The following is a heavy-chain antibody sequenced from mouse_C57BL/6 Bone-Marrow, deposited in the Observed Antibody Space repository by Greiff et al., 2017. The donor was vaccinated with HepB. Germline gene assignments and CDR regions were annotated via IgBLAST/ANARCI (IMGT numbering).Heavy chain of an antibody. CDR3: VRTESNCWYVGV. D-gene: IGHD2-5*01. Sequence: VQLKESGGGLVQPKGSLKLSCAASGFTFNTYAMHWVRQAPGQGLEWVARIRSKSSDYATYYADSVKDRFTISRADAQSMLYLQMNKLKTEDTAMYYCVRTESNCWYVGVWGTGTAVTVSS. V-gene: IGHV10-3*01. J-gene: IGHJ1*03. CDR1: GFTFNTYA. CDR2: IRSKSSDYAT.